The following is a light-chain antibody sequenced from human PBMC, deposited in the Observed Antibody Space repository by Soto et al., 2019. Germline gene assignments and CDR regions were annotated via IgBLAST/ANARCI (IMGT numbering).Light chain of an antibody. CDR2: AAS. CDR1: QSVNGW. Sequence: DIQITQSPSTLSSSVGDRVTITCRSSQSVNGWLAWYQQKQGKAPKLLIYAASNWESGVPSRFSGSGSGTEFTLTISSLLHHDSATYYCQRYDSNPWTFGQGNKVYIK. CDR3: QRYDSNPWT. V-gene: IGKV1-5*01. J-gene: IGKJ1*01.